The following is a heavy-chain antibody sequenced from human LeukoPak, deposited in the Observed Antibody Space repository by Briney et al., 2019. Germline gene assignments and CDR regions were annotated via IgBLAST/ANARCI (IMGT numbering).Heavy chain of an antibody. CDR1: GFTFSSHW. CDR3: ARNENNGMDV. V-gene: IGHV3-33*08. CDR2: IWYDGSNK. J-gene: IGHJ6*02. Sequence: GGSLRLSCAASGFTFSSHWMHWVRHAPGKGLVWVAVIWYDGSNKYYADSVKGRFTISRDNSKMTLYLQMNSLRTEDTALYYCARNENNGMDVWGHGTTVTVSS.